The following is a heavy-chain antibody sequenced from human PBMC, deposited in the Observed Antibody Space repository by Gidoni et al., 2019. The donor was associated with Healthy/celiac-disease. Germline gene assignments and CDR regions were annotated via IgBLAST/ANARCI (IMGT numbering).Heavy chain of an antibody. CDR1: GFTFSSYA. CDR3: ARDQFPGIAVAYFDY. D-gene: IGHD6-19*01. Sequence: QVQLVESGGGVVQPGRSLRLSCAASGFTFSSYAMHWVRQAPGKGLEWVAVISYDGSNKYYADSVKGRFTISRDNSKNTLYLQMNSLRAEDTAVYYCARDQFPGIAVAYFDYWGQGTLVTVSS. V-gene: IGHV3-30*01. CDR2: ISYDGSNK. J-gene: IGHJ4*02.